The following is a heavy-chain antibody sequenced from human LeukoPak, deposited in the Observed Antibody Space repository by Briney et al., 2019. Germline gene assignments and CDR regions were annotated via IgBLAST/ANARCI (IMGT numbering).Heavy chain of an antibody. V-gene: IGHV4-31*03. Sequence: SQTLSLTCTVSGGSISSGGYYWSWIRQHPGKGLEWIGYIYYSGSTSYHPSLKSRVAMSVDTSKNQFSLKLSSVTAADTAVYYCARVLPNSYYYDSSGYYCDYWGQGTLVTVSS. CDR2: IYYSGST. J-gene: IGHJ4*02. CDR1: GGSISSGGYY. CDR3: ARVLPNSYYYDSSGYYCDY. D-gene: IGHD3-22*01.